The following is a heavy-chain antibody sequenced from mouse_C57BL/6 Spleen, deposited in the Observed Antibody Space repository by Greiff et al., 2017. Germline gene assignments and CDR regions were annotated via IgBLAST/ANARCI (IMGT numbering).Heavy chain of an antibody. CDR2: ISYDGSN. Sequence: DVQLQESGPGLVKPSQSLSLTCSVTGYSITSGYYWNWIRQFPGNKLEWMGYISYDGSNNYNPSLKNRISITRDTSKNQFFLKLNSVTTEDTATYYCAREVWGNYEEDFDYWGQGTTLTVSS. J-gene: IGHJ2*01. CDR1: GYSITSGYY. V-gene: IGHV3-6*01. D-gene: IGHD2-1*01. CDR3: AREVWGNYEEDFDY.